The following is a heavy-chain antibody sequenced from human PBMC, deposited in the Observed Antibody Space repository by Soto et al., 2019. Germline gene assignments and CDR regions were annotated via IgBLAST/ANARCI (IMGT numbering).Heavy chain of an antibody. CDR3: ASVDTAMRYFDY. V-gene: IGHV4-59*01. D-gene: IGHD5-18*01. J-gene: IGHJ4*02. CDR1: GGSISSYY. Sequence: LSLTCTVSGGSISSYYWGWIRQPPGKGLEWIGYIYYSGSTNYNPSLKSRVTISVDTSKNQFSLKLSSVTAADTAVYYCASVDTAMRYFDYWGQGTLVTVSS. CDR2: IYYSGST.